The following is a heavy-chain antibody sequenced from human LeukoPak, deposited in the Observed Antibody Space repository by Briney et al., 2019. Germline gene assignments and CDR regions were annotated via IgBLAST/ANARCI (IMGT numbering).Heavy chain of an antibody. CDR3: AKNGRGLDYFDY. J-gene: IGHJ4*02. D-gene: IGHD3-10*02. CDR2: INSDGSDT. V-gene: IGHV3-74*01. Sequence: GGSLRLSCAASGFTFSSYWMHWVRQAPGKGLVWVSRINSDGSDTTYADSVKGRFTISRDNAKNTLYLQMNSLRAEDTAVYYCAKNGRGLDYFDYWGQGTLVTVSS. CDR1: GFTFSSYW.